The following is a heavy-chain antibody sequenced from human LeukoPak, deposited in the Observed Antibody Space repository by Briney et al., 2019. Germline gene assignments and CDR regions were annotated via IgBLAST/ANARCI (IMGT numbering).Heavy chain of an antibody. J-gene: IGHJ4*02. D-gene: IGHD2-2*01. V-gene: IGHV1-69*05. CDR2: IIPIFGTA. Sequence: GASVKVSCKASGGTFSSYAISWVRQAPGQGLEWMGGIIPIFGTANYAQKFQGRVTITTDESTSTAYMELSSLRSEDTAVYYCALLGYCSSTSCSNLDYWGQGTLVTVSS. CDR1: GGTFSSYA. CDR3: ALLGYCSSTSCSNLDY.